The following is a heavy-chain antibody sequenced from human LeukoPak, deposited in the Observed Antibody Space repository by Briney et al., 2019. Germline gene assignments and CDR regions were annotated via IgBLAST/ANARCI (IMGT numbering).Heavy chain of an antibody. V-gene: IGHV3-48*04. J-gene: IGHJ3*02. CDR1: GFTFSSYS. Sequence: PGGSLRLSCAASGFTFSSYSMNWVRQAPGKGLEWVSYISSSSSTIYYADSVKGRFTISRDNAKNSLYLQMNSLRAEDTAVYYCARDSVAAFGIWGQGTMVTVSS. D-gene: IGHD5/OR15-5a*01. CDR2: ISSSSSTI. CDR3: ARDSVAAFGI.